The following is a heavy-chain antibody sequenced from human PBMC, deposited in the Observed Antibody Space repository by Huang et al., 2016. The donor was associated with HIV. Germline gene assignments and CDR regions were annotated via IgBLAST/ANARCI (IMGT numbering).Heavy chain of an antibody. Sequence: QVQLVESGGGVVQPGGSLRLFCAASGFTFSSYGMHWVRQAPGKGVEGGAFIRYDGSNKYYADSVRGRFTISRDNSKNTLYLQMNSLRAEDTAVYYCAKGSMANAFDIWGQGTMVTVSS. CDR1: GFTFSSYG. V-gene: IGHV3-30*02. CDR3: AKGSMANAFDI. CDR2: IRYDGSNK. D-gene: IGHD3-10*01. J-gene: IGHJ3*02.